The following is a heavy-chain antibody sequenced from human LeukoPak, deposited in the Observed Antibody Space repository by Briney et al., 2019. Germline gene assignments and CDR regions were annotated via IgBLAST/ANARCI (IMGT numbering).Heavy chain of an antibody. V-gene: IGHV3-66*01. J-gene: IGHJ4*02. D-gene: IGHD2-2*02. CDR1: GFTFSSYW. CDR2: VFSGGRT. CDR3: ARDRAIHLFDY. Sequence: GGSLRLSCAASGFTFSSYWMHWVRQAPGKGLAWVSVVFSGGRTYYADSVKGRFTISRDNSKNILYLQMNSLRAEDTAVYYCARDRAIHLFDYWGQGTLVTVSS.